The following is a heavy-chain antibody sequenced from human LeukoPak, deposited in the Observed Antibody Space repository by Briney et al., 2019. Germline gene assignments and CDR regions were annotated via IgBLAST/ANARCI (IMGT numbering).Heavy chain of an antibody. J-gene: IGHJ4*02. CDR1: AYTFTDYY. D-gene: IGHD5-24*01. CDR3: ARDMADY. V-gene: IGHV1-2*02. CDR2: INPDNGDT. Sequence: GASVNVSCKASAYTFTDYYIHWVRQAPGQGLEWMGWINPDNGDTDYAQKFQGRVTMTRDTSITTAYMELTSLISDDTAVYYCARDMADYWGQGTLVTVSS.